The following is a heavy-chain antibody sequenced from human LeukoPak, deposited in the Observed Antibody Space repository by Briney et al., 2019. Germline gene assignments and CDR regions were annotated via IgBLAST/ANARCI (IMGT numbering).Heavy chain of an antibody. CDR3: ARHALSGYHFDY. J-gene: IGHJ4*02. Sequence: NTSETLSLTCTVSGGSISSSSYYWGWIRQPPGKGPEWFGSIYYSGSTYYNPSLKSRVTISVDTSKNQFSLKLSSVTAEDTAVYYCARHALSGYHFDYWGQGTLVTVSS. CDR2: IYYSGST. V-gene: IGHV4-39*01. CDR1: GGSISSSSYY. D-gene: IGHD3-22*01.